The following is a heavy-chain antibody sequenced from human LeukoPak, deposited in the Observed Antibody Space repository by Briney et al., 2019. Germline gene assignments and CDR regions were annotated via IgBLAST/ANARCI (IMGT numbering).Heavy chain of an antibody. CDR2: ISSSGSTI. J-gene: IGHJ4*02. D-gene: IGHD3-10*01. CDR1: GFTFSDYY. CDR3: ARSKVGELLYFDY. Sequence: GGSLRLSCAASGFTFSDYYMSWIRQAPGKGLEWVSYISSSGSTIYYADSVKGRLTISRDNAKNSLYLQMNSLRAEDTAVYYCARSKVGELLYFDYWGQGTLVTVSS. V-gene: IGHV3-11*04.